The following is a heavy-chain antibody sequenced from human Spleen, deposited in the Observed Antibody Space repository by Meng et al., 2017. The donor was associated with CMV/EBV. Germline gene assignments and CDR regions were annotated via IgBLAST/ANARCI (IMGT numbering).Heavy chain of an antibody. CDR2: ITGHGTST. J-gene: IGHJ2*01. D-gene: IGHD2-2*01. CDR3: AKDADAIMPTPWFFDL. Sequence: SGFSFSNYAMSWVRRAPGKGLQWVSTITGHGTSTYYADSVRGRFIISRDNSKNTLYLQMNSLRVEDVAVYYCAKDADAIMPTPWFFDLWGRGTLVTVSS. V-gene: IGHV3-23*01. CDR1: GFSFSNYA.